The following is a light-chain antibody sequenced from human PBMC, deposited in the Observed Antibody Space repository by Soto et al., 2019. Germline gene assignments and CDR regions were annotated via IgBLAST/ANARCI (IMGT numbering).Light chain of an antibody. CDR2: SAS. J-gene: IGKJ1*01. V-gene: IGKV1-12*01. CDR1: QGIGVR. Sequence: IRMTQSPSSLSASIGDRVTITCRASQGIGVRLAWFQQKPGKAPQYLIQSASTLASGVPSRFSGSGSGTDFILTINNLQPEDVATYYCLQVNSFPRTFGQGTKVDIK. CDR3: LQVNSFPRT.